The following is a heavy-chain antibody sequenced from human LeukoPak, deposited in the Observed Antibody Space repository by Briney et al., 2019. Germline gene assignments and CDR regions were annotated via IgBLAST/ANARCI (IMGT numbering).Heavy chain of an antibody. CDR1: GGTFSSYA. CDR2: IIPIFGTA. D-gene: IGHD2-2*01. J-gene: IGHJ3*02. CDR3: ARDTERPYCSSTSCYGAFDI. Sequence: ASVKVSYKASGGTFSSYAISWVRQAPGQGLEWMGGIIPIFGTANYAQKFQGRVTITADESTSTAYMELSSLRSEDTAVYYCARDTERPYCSSTSCYGAFDIWGQGTMVTVSS. V-gene: IGHV1-69*13.